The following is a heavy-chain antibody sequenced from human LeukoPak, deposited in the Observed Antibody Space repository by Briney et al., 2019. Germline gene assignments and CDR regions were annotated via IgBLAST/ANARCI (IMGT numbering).Heavy chain of an antibody. Sequence: RGESLKISCKASGYSFTSHWIAWVRQMPGKGLEWMGIIKPSNSDTRYSPSFQGQVTISVDKSISTAYLQWSSLKASDTAMYYCARRYCSGGTCYYHGYWGQGTLVTVSS. V-gene: IGHV5-51*01. D-gene: IGHD2-15*01. J-gene: IGHJ4*02. CDR3: ARRYCSGGTCYYHGY. CDR1: GYSFTSHW. CDR2: IKPSNSDT.